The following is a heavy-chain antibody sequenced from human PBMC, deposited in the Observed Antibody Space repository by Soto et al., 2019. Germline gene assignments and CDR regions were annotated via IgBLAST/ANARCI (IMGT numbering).Heavy chain of an antibody. D-gene: IGHD2-21*01. CDR2: IYYSGST. CDR1: GGSISSYY. Sequence: SETLSLTCTVSGGSISSYYWSWIRQPPGKGLEWIGYIYYSGSTNYNPSLKSRVTISVDTSKNQFSLKLSSVTAADTAVYYCARDNSVYGMDVWGQGTTVTVS. CDR3: ARDNSVYGMDV. J-gene: IGHJ6*02. V-gene: IGHV4-59*01.